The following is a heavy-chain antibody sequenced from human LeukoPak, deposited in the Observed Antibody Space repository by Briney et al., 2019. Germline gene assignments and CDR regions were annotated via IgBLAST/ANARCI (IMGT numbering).Heavy chain of an antibody. Sequence: ASVKVSCKVSGYTLTELSMHWVRQAPGKGLEWMGGFDPEDGETIYAQKCQGRVTMTEDTSTDTAYMELSSLRSEDTAVYYCATTPNARRPNLSRSYGIDAFDIWGQGTMVTVSS. V-gene: IGHV1-24*01. J-gene: IGHJ3*02. CDR1: GYTLTELS. CDR3: ATTPNARRPNLSRSYGIDAFDI. CDR2: FDPEDGET. D-gene: IGHD1-26*01.